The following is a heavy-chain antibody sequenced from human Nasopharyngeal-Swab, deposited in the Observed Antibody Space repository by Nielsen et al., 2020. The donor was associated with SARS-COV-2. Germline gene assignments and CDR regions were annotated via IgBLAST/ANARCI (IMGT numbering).Heavy chain of an antibody. CDR3: AREKGYQVLLDYYYHGLDV. Sequence: GGSLRLSCAASGFTSSDYYIAWVPQPPGKGLEWLSFIRTRGRTTDSADPVKGRFTIPRNNANNILFLQMNSLRGEDTAVYYCAREKGYQVLLDYYYHGLDVWGHGTAVTVSS. D-gene: IGHD3-10*01. V-gene: IGHV3-11*01. J-gene: IGHJ6*02. CDR2: IRTRGRTT. CDR1: GFTSSDYY.